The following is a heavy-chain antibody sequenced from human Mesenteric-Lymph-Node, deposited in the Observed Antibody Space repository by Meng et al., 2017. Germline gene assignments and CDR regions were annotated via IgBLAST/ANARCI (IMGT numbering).Heavy chain of an antibody. CDR3: ARDLWPHIVVVTAPSEF. CDR1: GGTFSSYT. CDR2: IIPILGTT. D-gene: IGHD2-21*02. Sequence: QVQVGQSGAEVKKPGSSVKVSCKASGGTFSSYTISWVRQAPGQGLEWMGRIIPILGTTNFAQKFQGRVTITADKSTSTVYMELRSLTSDDTAVYYCARDLWPHIVVVTAPSEFWGQGTLVTVSS. J-gene: IGHJ4*02. V-gene: IGHV1-69*08.